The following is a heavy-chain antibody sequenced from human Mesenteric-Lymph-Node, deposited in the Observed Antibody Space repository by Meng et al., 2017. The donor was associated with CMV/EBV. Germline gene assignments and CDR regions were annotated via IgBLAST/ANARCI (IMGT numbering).Heavy chain of an antibody. CDR2: IYSGASSS. D-gene: IGHD6-6*01. J-gene: IGHJ4*02. CDR1: GFTFSSYA. Sequence: GGSLRLSCEASGFTFSSYAMSWVRQAPGKGLEWVSTIYSGASSSYYADSVKGRFTISRDNSKTTLFLQMNSLRAEDTAVYYCARTLKYSSSSYFDYWGQGTLVTVSS. V-gene: IGHV3-23*03. CDR3: ARTLKYSSSSYFDY.